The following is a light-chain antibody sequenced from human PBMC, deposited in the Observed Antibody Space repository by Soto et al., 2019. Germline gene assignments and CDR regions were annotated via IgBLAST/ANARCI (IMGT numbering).Light chain of an antibody. CDR1: QSISTE. Sequence: EIAMTQSPATLSVSPGERATLSCRASQSISTELAWYQQRPGQPPRLLIYSASTRATGVPARFTGSRSGSEFTLTISGLQSEDFAVYFCQRGHNWPLTFGQGTRLEI. J-gene: IGKJ2*01. CDR3: QRGHNWPLT. V-gene: IGKV3-15*01. CDR2: SAS.